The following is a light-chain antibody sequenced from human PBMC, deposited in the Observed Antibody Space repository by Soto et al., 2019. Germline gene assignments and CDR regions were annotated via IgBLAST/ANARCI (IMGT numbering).Light chain of an antibody. CDR3: TSYIHRRTLVV. Sequence: QSALPQPASVSGSPGQSITISCTGTSIDVGGYNYVSWYQQHPGKAPKLMIYGVTNRPSGVSNRFSGSKSGNTASLTISGLQPEDEADYYCTSYIHRRTLVVFGGGTKLTVL. V-gene: IGLV2-14*01. CDR2: GVT. CDR1: SIDVGGYNY. J-gene: IGLJ2*01.